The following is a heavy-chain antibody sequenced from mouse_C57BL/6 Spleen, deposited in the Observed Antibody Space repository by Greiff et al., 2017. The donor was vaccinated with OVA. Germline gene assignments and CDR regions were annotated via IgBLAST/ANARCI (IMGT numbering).Heavy chain of an antibody. V-gene: IGHV1-82*01. D-gene: IGHD2-2*01. CDR1: GYAFSSSW. Sequence: VKLKESGPELVKPGASVKISCKASGYAFSSSWMNWVKQRPGKGLEWIGRIYPGDGDTNYNGKFKGKATLTADKSSSTAYMQLSSLTSEDSAVYFCADGYDGFAYWGQGTLVTVSA. CDR2: IYPGDGDT. CDR3: ADGYDGFAY. J-gene: IGHJ3*01.